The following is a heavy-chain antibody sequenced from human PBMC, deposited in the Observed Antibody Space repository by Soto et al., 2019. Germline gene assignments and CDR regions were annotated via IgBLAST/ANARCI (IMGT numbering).Heavy chain of an antibody. V-gene: IGHV1-69*13. CDR3: ARMNPPYSSSWYYGMDV. CDR1: GGTFSSYA. CDR2: IIPIFGTA. J-gene: IGHJ6*02. Sequence: GASVKVSCKASGGTFSSYAISWVRQAPGQGLEWMGGIIPIFGTANYAQKFQGRVTITADESTSTAYMELSSLRSEDTAVYYCARMNPPYSSSWYYGMDVWGQGTTVTVSS. D-gene: IGHD6-13*01.